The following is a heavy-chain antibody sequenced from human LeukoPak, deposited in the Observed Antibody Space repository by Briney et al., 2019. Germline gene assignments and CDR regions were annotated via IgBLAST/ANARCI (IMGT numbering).Heavy chain of an antibody. V-gene: IGHV4-39*07. CDR1: GGSISGSSYY. CDR2: IYYSGST. J-gene: IGHJ4*02. CDR3: ARVRRTYYDFWSGYDY. Sequence: SETLSLTCTVSGGSISGSSYYWGWIRQPPGKGLEWIGSIYYSGSTYYNPSLKSRVTISVDTSKNQFSLKLSSVTAADTAVYYCARVRRTYYDFWSGYDYWGQGTLVTVSS. D-gene: IGHD3-3*01.